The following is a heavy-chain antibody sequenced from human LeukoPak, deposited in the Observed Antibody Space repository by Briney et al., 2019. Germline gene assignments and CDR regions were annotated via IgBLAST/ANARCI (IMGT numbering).Heavy chain of an antibody. CDR3: AKDRDYGDYGTNWFDP. J-gene: IGHJ5*02. D-gene: IGHD4-17*01. V-gene: IGHV3-23*01. Sequence: GGSLRLSCAASGFPFNTYVMSWVRQAPGKGLEWVSAINGGGSNTYYADSVKGRFTISRDNSKNMVYLQMNNLRAEDTAVYYCAKDRDYGDYGTNWFDPWGQGTLVTVSS. CDR2: INGGGSNT. CDR1: GFPFNTYV.